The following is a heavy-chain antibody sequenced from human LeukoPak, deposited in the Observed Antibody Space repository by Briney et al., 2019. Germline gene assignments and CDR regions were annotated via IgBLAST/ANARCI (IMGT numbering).Heavy chain of an antibody. J-gene: IGHJ4*02. V-gene: IGHV1-2*06. CDR3: ARIAAGTGLSIDY. D-gene: IGHD6-13*01. CDR2: INPNSGGT. CDR1: GYTFTGYY. Sequence: EASVKVSCKASGYTFTGYYMHWVRQAPGQGLEWMGRINPNSGGTNYAQKFQGRVTMTRDTSISTAYMELSRLRSDDTAVYYCARIAAGTGLSIDYWGQGTLVTVSS.